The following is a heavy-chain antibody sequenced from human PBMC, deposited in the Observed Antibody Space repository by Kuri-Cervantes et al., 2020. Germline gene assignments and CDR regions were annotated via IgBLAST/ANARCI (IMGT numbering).Heavy chain of an antibody. D-gene: IGHD2-2*01. CDR2: ISWNSGSI. J-gene: IGHJ4*02. Sequence: GGSLRLSCAASGFTFDNYAMHWVRQAPGKGLEWVSGISWNSGSIGYADSVKGRFTISRDNARNSLYLQMNSLRDEDTAVYYCARAVHQLLIDYWGQGTLVTVSS. V-gene: IGHV3-9*01. CDR1: GFTFDNYA. CDR3: ARAVHQLLIDY.